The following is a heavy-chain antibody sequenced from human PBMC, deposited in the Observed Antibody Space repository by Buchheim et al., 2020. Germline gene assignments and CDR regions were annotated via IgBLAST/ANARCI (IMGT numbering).Heavy chain of an antibody. J-gene: IGHJ4*02. CDR3: ARGEGGYSYGYSHY. CDR1: GFSFSNYA. V-gene: IGHV3-30-3*01. D-gene: IGHD5-18*01. CDR2: ISYDGSNK. Sequence: VQLVESGGGLVQPGGSLRLSCAASGFSFSNYAMHWVRQAPGKGLEWVAVISYDGSNKYYADSVKGRFSISRDNSRNTLYLQVNSLRPEDTAVYYCARGEGGYSYGYSHYWGQGTL.